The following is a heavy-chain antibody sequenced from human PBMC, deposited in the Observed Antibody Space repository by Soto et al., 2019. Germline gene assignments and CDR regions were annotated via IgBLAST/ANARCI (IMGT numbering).Heavy chain of an antibody. CDR3: ATDGGLSCGGDCRVDGFDI. J-gene: IGHJ3*02. CDR1: GGSISSYY. Sequence: QVQLQESGPGLVKPSETLSLTCTVSGGSISSYYWNWIRQPPGRGLEWIGNISYSGSTSYNPSLKSRGTISVDTSKNQFSLNLSSVTSADTAVYYWATDGGLSCGGDCRVDGFDIWGQGTMVTVSS. D-gene: IGHD2-21*02. CDR2: ISYSGST. V-gene: IGHV4-59*01.